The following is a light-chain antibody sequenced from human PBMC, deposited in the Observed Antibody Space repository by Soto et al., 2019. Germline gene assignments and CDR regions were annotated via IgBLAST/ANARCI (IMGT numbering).Light chain of an antibody. V-gene: IGKV3-20*01. CDR3: QQSGSSPPFT. J-gene: IGKJ5*01. CDR2: DAS. CDR1: QSVRNNY. Sequence: EDVLTQSPDTVSLTTGERATLACRSSQSVRNNYLAWYQVRPGRAPRLLIYDASTKATAIPDRISGGGSGTDFSLTIIGLEPEDLAVYYCQQSGSSPPFTFGQGTRLEIK.